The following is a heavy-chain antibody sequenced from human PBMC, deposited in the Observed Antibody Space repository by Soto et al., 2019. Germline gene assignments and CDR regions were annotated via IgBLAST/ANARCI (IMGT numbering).Heavy chain of an antibody. J-gene: IGHJ3*02. CDR1: GYSFTSYW. D-gene: IGHD3-22*01. V-gene: IGHV5-51*01. CDR2: IYPGDSDT. CDR3: ARGGDDSSGYYQAFDI. Sequence: GESLKISCECSGYSFTSYWIGWVRQMPGKGLEWMGIIYPGDSDTRYSPSFQGQVTISADKSLSTAYLQWSSLKASDTAMYYCARGGDDSSGYYQAFDIRGQGTLVTVSS.